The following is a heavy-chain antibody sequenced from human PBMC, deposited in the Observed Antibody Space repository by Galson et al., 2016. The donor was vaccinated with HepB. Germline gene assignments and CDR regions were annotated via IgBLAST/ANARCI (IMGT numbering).Heavy chain of an antibody. J-gene: IGHJ4*02. V-gene: IGHV3-30*18. CDR2: VSYDGNNK. CDR1: GFSFSSFA. Sequence: SLRLSCAASGFSFSSFAMHWVRQVPGKGLEWVAVVSYDGNNKYYADSVNGRFTISRDNSNNTVHLQMNNLKVEDMAIYYCAKYWAAGGNWYFEYWGQGTLVTVSS. CDR3: AKYWAAGGNWYFEY. D-gene: IGHD6-13*01.